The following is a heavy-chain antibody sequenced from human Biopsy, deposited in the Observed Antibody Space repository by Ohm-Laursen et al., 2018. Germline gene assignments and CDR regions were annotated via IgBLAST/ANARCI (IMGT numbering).Heavy chain of an antibody. CDR3: ARDER. CDR2: INPDGSVK. Sequence: GSLRLSCTASGVTLSGYSMSWVRQAPGKGLEWVANINPDGSVKYFADSVKGRFTISRDNAENSMYLQMSSLTVDDTAVYYCARDERWGQGTLVTVSS. CDR1: GVTLSGYS. J-gene: IGHJ4*02. V-gene: IGHV3-7*01. D-gene: IGHD5-24*01.